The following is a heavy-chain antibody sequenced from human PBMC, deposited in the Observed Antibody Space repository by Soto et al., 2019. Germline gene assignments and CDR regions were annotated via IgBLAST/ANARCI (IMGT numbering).Heavy chain of an antibody. V-gene: IGHV4-30-2*01. D-gene: IGHD6-19*01. CDR2: IYHSGST. CDR1: CCSISSGGYS. J-gene: IGHJ4*02. CDR3: AGTEKSSGGCYREFGLRV. Sequence: TWSLNCAVSCCSISSGGYSWSWIRQPPGKGLECIGYIYHSGSTYYNPSLKSRVTISVDRSKNQFSLKLSSVTAADTAVYYCAGTEKSSGGCYREFGLRVWGKGTRGVVSS.